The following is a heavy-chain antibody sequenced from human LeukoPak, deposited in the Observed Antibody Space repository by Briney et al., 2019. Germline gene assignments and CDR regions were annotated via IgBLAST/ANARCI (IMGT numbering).Heavy chain of an antibody. CDR2: INPNSGGT. V-gene: IGHV1-2*02. D-gene: IGHD2-15*01. J-gene: IGHJ2*01. Sequence: GASVKVSCKASGYTFTGYYMHWVRQAPGQGLEWMGWINPNSGGTNYAQKFQGRVTMTRDTSISTAYMELSRLRSDDTAVYYCARVGSGGSSLVSSDLWGRGTLVTVSS. CDR1: GYTFTGYY. CDR3: ARVGSGGSSLVSSDL.